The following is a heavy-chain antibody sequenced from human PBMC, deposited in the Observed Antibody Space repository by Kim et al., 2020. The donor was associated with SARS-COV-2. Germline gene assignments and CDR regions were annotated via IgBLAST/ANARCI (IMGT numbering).Heavy chain of an antibody. J-gene: IGHJ4*02. Sequence: GGSLRLSCAASGFTFSDYNMNWIRQAPGKGLEWISLFNTDNHTNYADSVKGRFTISRDNAEKSLSLQMNSLRAEDTALYYCARDPGGYPYNFDYWGQGALVTVSS. CDR2: FNTDNHT. D-gene: IGHD2-2*01. CDR1: GFTFSDYN. V-gene: IGHV3-11*06. CDR3: ARDPGGYPYNFDY.